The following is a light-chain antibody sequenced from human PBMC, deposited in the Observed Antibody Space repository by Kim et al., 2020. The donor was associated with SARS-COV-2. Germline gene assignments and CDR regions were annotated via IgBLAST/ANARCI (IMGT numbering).Light chain of an antibody. V-gene: IGKV3-11*01. CDR2: DAS. J-gene: IGKJ5*01. Sequence: EIVLTQSQATLSLSPGERATLSCRASQSVSSYLAWYQQKPGQAPRLLIYDASNRATGIPARFSGSGSGTDFTLTISSLEPEDFAVYYYHQRSNYHRSITFGQGTRLVIK. CDR1: QSVSSY. CDR3: HQRSNYHRSIT.